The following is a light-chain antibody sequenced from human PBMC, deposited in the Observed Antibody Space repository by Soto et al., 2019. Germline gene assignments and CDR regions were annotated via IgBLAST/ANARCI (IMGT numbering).Light chain of an antibody. CDR1: SSDVGGYNY. Sequence: QSALTQPASVSGSPGQSITISCTGTSSDVGGYNYVSWFQQHPGKAPKLMIYDVNNRPSGVSNRFSGSKSGTTASLTISGLQAEHEAEYFCSSYAGTNTLVVFGGGTKLTVL. CDR2: DVN. CDR3: SSYAGTNTLVV. J-gene: IGLJ2*01. V-gene: IGLV2-14*01.